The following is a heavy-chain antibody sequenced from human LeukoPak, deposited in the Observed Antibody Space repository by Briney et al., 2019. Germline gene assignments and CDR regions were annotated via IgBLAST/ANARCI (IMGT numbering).Heavy chain of an antibody. CDR1: GYSISSGYY. CDR2: IYHSGST. D-gene: IGHD3-3*01. J-gene: IGHJ4*02. V-gene: IGHV4-38-2*01. Sequence: SETLSLTCAVSGYSISSGYYWGWIRQPPGKGLGWIGSIYHSGSTYYNPSLKSRVTISVDTSKNQFSLKLSSVTAADTAVYYCARTYDFWSGYLPYYFDYWGQGTLVTVSS. CDR3: ARTYDFWSGYLPYYFDY.